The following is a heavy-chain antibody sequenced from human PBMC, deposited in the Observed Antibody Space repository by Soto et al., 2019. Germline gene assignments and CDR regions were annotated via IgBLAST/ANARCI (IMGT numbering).Heavy chain of an antibody. J-gene: IGHJ6*02. V-gene: IGHV1-69*11. Sequence: GASVKVSCKASGGTFSSSGFSWVRQAPGQGLEWMGMIVPSLDTTNYAQKFQARVTITADEVTSTAYMELRSLRSEDTAVYYCARWPQPRYTADPYAGDVWGQGTRVTVSS. CDR2: IVPSLDTT. CDR3: ARWPQPRYTADPYAGDV. CDR1: GGTFSSSG. D-gene: IGHD3-16*02.